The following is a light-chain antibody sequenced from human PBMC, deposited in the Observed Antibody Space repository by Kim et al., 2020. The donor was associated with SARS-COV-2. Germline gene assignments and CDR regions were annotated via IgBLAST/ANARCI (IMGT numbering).Light chain of an antibody. CDR3: QQYAIVPVS. CDR2: DVS. V-gene: IGKV1-33*01. CDR1: QDINNY. Sequence: ASVGDRVTITCQASQDINNYLNWYQQKPGKAPKLLIYDVSKVETGVPSRFSGSASVTHFTLTISSLQAEDIATYYCQQYAIVPVSFGGGTKVDIK. J-gene: IGKJ4*01.